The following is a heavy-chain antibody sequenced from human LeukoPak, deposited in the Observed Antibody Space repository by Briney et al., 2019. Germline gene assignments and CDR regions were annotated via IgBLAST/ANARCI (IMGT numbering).Heavy chain of an antibody. CDR2: IYYSGST. CDR3: ARRGMTTVVFDY. V-gene: IGHV4-59*01. D-gene: IGHD4-23*01. Sequence: SETLSLTCTVSGGSISGYYWSWIRQPPGKGLEWIGYIYYSGSTNYNPSLKSRVTISVDTSKNQFSLKLSSVTAADTALYYCARRGMTTVVFDYWGRGTLVTVSS. J-gene: IGHJ4*02. CDR1: GGSISGYY.